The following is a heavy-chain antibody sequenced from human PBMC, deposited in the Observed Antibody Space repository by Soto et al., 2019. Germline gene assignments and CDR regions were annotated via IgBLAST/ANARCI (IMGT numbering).Heavy chain of an antibody. CDR2: ISSSDSI. CDR3: ARDLGYYDSSGYFDY. CDR1: GFTFSDYY. D-gene: IGHD3-22*01. J-gene: IGHJ4*02. V-gene: IGHV3-11*01. Sequence: PGGSLRLSCAASGFTFSDYYMRWIRQAPGKGLEWVSYISSSDSIYYADSVKGRFTISRDNAKNSLYLQMNSLRAEDTAVYYCARDLGYYDSSGYFDYWGQGTLVTVSS.